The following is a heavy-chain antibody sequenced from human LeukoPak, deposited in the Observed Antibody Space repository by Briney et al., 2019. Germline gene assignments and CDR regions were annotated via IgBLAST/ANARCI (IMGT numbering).Heavy chain of an antibody. Sequence: GGSLRLSCAASGFTFSSYAMHWVRQAPGKGLEWVAFIRYDGSNEYYADSVKGRFTISRDNSKNTLYLQMNSLRAEDTAVYYCAKDRIYYTDFVLFDYWGQGTLVTVSS. J-gene: IGHJ4*02. CDR3: AKDRIYYTDFVLFDY. V-gene: IGHV3-30*02. CDR1: GFTFSSYA. D-gene: IGHD1-26*01. CDR2: IRYDGSNE.